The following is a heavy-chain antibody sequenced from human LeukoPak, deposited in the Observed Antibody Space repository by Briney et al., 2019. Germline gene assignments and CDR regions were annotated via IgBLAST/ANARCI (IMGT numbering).Heavy chain of an antibody. D-gene: IGHD4-23*01. V-gene: IGHV4-4*07. J-gene: IGHJ3*02. Sequence: SETLSLTCTVSGGSISSYYWTWIRQPAGKGLEWIGRIHPSGTTNHNPSLKSRVIMSLDMSNNQFSLKVRSVTAADTAVYYCARGHSGGGNGDDAFDIWGQGTMVTVSS. CDR3: ARGHSGGGNGDDAFDI. CDR2: IHPSGTT. CDR1: GGSISSYY.